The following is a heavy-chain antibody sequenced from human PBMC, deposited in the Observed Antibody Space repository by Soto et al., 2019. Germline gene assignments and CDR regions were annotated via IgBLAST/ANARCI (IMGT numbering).Heavy chain of an antibody. Sequence: GASVKVSCKASGGTFSSYTISWVRQAPGQGLEWMGRIIPILGIANYAQKFQGRVTITADKSTSTAYMELSSLRSEDTAVYYCARDIGLRSYYYGMDVWGQGTTVTVSS. J-gene: IGHJ6*02. CDR3: ARDIGLRSYYYGMDV. V-gene: IGHV1-69*04. CDR2: IIPILGIA. D-gene: IGHD3-10*01. CDR1: GGTFSSYT.